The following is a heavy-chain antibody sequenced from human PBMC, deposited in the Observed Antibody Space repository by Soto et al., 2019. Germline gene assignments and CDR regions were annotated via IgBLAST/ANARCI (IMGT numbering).Heavy chain of an antibody. CDR2: IYYDGGA. J-gene: IGHJ4*02. CDR1: GASINRAGYY. CDR3: ARSRVGHSSPTDI. D-gene: IGHD6-13*01. Sequence: SETLSLTCTVSGASINRAGYYWGWLRHPPGQGLEWIGYIYYDGGAFHNQSLASRVTISSDASQNQFSLKVASVVASDTAIYYCARSRVGHSSPTDIWGQGALVTVSS. V-gene: IGHV4-31*03.